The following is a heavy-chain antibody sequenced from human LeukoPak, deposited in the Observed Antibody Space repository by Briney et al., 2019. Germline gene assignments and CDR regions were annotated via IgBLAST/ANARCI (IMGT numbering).Heavy chain of an antibody. J-gene: IGHJ4*02. D-gene: IGHD3-22*01. CDR2: IYYSGST. Sequence: SETLSLTCTVSGGSISSSSYYWGWIRQPPGKGLEWIGSIYYSGSTYYNPSLKSRVTISVDTSKNQFSLKLSSVTAADTAVYYCARVPTPFYYDSSGWIFDYRGQGTLVTVSS. CDR1: GGSISSSSYY. CDR3: ARVPTPFYYDSSGWIFDY. V-gene: IGHV4-39*01.